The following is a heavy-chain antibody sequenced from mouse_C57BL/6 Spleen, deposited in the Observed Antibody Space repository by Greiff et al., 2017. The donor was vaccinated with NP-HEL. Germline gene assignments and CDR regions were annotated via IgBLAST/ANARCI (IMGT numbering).Heavy chain of an antibody. J-gene: IGHJ1*03. V-gene: IGHV2-5*01. Sequence: VQRVESGPGLVQPSQSLSITCTVSGFSLTSYGVHWVRQSPGKGLEWLGVIWSGGSTDYNAAVLSRLSITNDNSKSQVFLKMNSRQADDTAIYYCAKEGIYYGNFYWYFDVWGTGTTVTVSS. D-gene: IGHD2-1*01. CDR3: AKEGIYYGNFYWYFDV. CDR1: GFSLTSYG. CDR2: IWSGGST.